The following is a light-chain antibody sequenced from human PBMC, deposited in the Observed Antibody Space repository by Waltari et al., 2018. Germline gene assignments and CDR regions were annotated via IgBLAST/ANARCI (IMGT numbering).Light chain of an antibody. CDR3: SSYTSISTFYV. CDR1: SSDVGGYPY. CDR2: YVN. J-gene: IGLJ1*01. V-gene: IGLV2-14*03. Sequence: QSALTQPASVSGSPGQSITISCTGTSSDVGGYPYVSWYQHHPGKAPTLMIHYVNKRSSGVSNRFSGSKSGNTASLTISGLQAEDEADYYCSSYTSISTFYVFGTGTKVTVL.